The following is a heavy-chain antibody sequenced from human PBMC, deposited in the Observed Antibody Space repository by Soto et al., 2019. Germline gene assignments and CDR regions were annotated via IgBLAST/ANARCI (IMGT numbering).Heavy chain of an antibody. Sequence: EVQLVESGGGLVQPGRSLRLSCAASGFTFDDYAMHWVRQAPGKGLEWVSGISWNSGSIGYADSVKGRFTISRGNAKNSLYLQMNSLRAEDTALYYCAKDRYSHYYNGMDVWGQGTTVTVSS. V-gene: IGHV3-9*01. CDR1: GFTFDDYA. D-gene: IGHD5-18*01. CDR3: AKDRYSHYYNGMDV. CDR2: ISWNSGSI. J-gene: IGHJ6*02.